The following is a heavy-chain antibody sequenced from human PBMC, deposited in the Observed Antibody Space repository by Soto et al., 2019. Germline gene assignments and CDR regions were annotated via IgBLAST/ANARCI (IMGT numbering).Heavy chain of an antibody. J-gene: IGHJ5*02. CDR3: ARVLPGTTSRDNGFNP. D-gene: IGHD1-1*01. CDR2: IYYSGST. CDR1: GGSISSYY. V-gene: IGHV4-59*01. Sequence: PSETLSLTCTVSGGSISSYYWSWIRQPPGKGLEWIGYIYYSGSTNYNPSLKSRVTISVDTSKNQFSLKLTSVTAADTAVYYCARVLPGTTSRDNGFNPWGQRNLVTVSS.